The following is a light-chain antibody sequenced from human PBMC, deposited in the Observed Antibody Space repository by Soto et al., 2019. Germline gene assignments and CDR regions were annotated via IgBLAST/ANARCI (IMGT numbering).Light chain of an antibody. J-gene: IGKJ2*01. V-gene: IGKV3-20*01. Sequence: EIVLTQSPGTLSLSPGERATLSCRASQSVSSRSLAWFQQKPGQAPRPLIYGASSRATGIPDRFSGSGSGTDFTLTISRLEPEDFAVYYCQQYGSSPRTFGQGTKLEIK. CDR2: GAS. CDR1: QSVSSRS. CDR3: QQYGSSPRT.